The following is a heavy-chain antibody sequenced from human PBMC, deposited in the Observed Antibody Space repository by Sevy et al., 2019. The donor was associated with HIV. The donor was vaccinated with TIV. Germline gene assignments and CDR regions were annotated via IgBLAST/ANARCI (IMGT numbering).Heavy chain of an antibody. CDR3: ARGRDSSGYYRRYYYCGMDV. D-gene: IGHD3-22*01. V-gene: IGHV6-1*01. J-gene: IGHJ6*02. Sequence: QSQTLSLTCAISGDSVSSNSAAWNWIRQSPSRGLEWLGRTYYRSKWYNDYAVSVKSRITINPDTSKNQFSLQLNSVTPEDSAVYYCARGRDSSGYYRRYYYCGMDVWGQGTTVTVSS. CDR2: TYYRSKWYN. CDR1: GDSVSSNSAA.